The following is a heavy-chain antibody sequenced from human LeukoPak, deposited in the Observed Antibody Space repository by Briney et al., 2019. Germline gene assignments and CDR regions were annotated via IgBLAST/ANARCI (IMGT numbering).Heavy chain of an antibody. J-gene: IGHJ6*02. Sequence: GGSLRLSCAASGFTFSTYSMNWVRQAPGKGLEWVSYISSSSSTIYYADSVKGRFTISRDNAKNSLYLQMNSLRAEDTAVYYCAKEKGSGWGYGMDVWGQGTTVIVSS. V-gene: IGHV3-48*01. CDR3: AKEKGSGWGYGMDV. CDR1: GFTFSTYS. CDR2: ISSSSSTI. D-gene: IGHD6-19*01.